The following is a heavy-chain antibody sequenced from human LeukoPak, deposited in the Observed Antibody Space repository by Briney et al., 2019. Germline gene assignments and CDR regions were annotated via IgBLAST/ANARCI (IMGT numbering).Heavy chain of an antibody. V-gene: IGHV4-59*01. J-gene: IGHJ6*02. CDR1: GGSISYYY. CDR3: AREDPQTRVPEGMDV. D-gene: IGHD4/OR15-4a*01. CDR2: VYYSGTT. Sequence: SETLSLTCTVSGGSISYYYWSWIRQTPGKGLEWIGYVYYSGTTNYNPPLKSRVTISVDTPKNQFSLQLRSVTAADTAVYYCAREDPQTRVPEGMDVWGQGTTVNVSS.